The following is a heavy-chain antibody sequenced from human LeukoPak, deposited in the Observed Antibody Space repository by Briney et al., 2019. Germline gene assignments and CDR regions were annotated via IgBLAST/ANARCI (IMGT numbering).Heavy chain of an antibody. Sequence: ASVKVSCKASGYTFTSYYMHWVRQAPGQGLEWMGIINPSGGSTSYAQKFQGRVTMTRDMSTSTVYMKLSSLRSEDTAVYYCARRQGNYYDSSGYRGAFDYWGQGTLVTVSS. D-gene: IGHD3-22*01. V-gene: IGHV1-46*01. J-gene: IGHJ4*02. CDR2: INPSGGST. CDR3: ARRQGNYYDSSGYRGAFDY. CDR1: GYTFTSYY.